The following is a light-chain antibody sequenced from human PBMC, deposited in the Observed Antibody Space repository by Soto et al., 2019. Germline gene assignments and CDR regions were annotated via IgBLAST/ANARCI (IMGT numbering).Light chain of an antibody. CDR1: QSITTW. V-gene: IGKV1-5*01. CDR3: HHSGT. J-gene: IGKJ1*01. Sequence: DIHITQSPSTLSAYVGDSVTITCRASQSITTWLAWYQQRPGKAPKLLIYDVSSLQSGVPSRFSGSGSGTEFTLTISSLQSDDFAVYYCHHSGTFGQGTKVDIK. CDR2: DVS.